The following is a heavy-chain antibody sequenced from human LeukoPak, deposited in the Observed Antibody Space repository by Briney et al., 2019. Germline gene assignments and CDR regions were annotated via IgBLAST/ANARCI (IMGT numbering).Heavy chain of an antibody. CDR2: ISSDGSNK. Sequence: GGSLRLSCAASGFTFSSYAMHWVRQAPGKGLEWVAVISSDGSNKYYADSVKGRFTISRANSKNTLYLRMNSLRAEDTAVYYCARADVVVVAEYYFDYWGQGTLVTVSS. CDR3: ARADVVVVAEYYFDY. V-gene: IGHV3-30*01. CDR1: GFTFSSYA. J-gene: IGHJ4*02. D-gene: IGHD2-15*01.